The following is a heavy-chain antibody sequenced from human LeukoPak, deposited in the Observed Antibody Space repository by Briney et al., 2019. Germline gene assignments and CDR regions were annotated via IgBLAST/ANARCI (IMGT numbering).Heavy chain of an antibody. CDR1: GYTFTNYY. D-gene: IGHD6-19*01. CDR2: INPNSGGT. CDR3: AADSSGWSDDSLDI. J-gene: IGHJ3*02. Sequence: SSGKVSCKASGYTFTNYYLHWVRQAPGQGLEWMGWINPNSGGTNYAQNFQGRVTMARDTSISTAYMELTSLGSDDTAVYFCAADSSGWSDDSLDIWGQGTMVTVSS. V-gene: IGHV1-2*02.